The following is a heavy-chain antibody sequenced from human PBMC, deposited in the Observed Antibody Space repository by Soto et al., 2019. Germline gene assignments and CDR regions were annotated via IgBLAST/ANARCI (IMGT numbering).Heavy chain of an antibody. J-gene: IGHJ4*02. CDR2: IYPGDFDT. CDR1: GYNFYTYW. Sequence: GESLKISCTASGYNFYTYWIGWVRQMPGKGLEWRGIIYPGDFDTRYSQSFQGHFAMSVDKSINTAYLQWNSLETSDTAMFYCARLLGYSFGHQEFFDYWGQGTPVTVSS. D-gene: IGHD5-18*01. V-gene: IGHV5-51*01. CDR3: ARLLGYSFGHQEFFDY.